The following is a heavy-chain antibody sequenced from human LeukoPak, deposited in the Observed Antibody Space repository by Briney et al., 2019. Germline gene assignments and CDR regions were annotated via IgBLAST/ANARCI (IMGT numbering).Heavy chain of an antibody. CDR3: VRGSLASGVVVYYYYYLDV. CDR1: GFTFTTYW. Sequence: PGGSLRLSCEASGFTFTTYWIHWVRQGPGKGLVWVSRIKYDGSTSNYADSVKGRFTISRDNTKNSLYLQMDSLRAEDTAVYYCVRGSLASGVVVYYYYYLDVWGKGTTVTVSS. J-gene: IGHJ6*03. V-gene: IGHV3-74*01. D-gene: IGHD3-3*01. CDR2: IKYDGSTS.